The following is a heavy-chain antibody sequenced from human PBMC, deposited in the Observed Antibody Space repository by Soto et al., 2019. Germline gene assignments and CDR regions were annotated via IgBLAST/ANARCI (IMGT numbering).Heavy chain of an antibody. V-gene: IGHV4-31*03. Sequence: SETLSLTCSVSGGSIGTGGFYWSWVRQLPGKGLQWIGYIYYTGAAYYNPALKSRVIISLDTSQNQFSLRLTSLTAADTAVYYCASGTFTTISFDFWGQGRLVTV. J-gene: IGHJ4*02. CDR1: GGSIGTGGFY. CDR3: ASGTFTTISFDF. CDR2: IYYTGAA. D-gene: IGHD3-22*01.